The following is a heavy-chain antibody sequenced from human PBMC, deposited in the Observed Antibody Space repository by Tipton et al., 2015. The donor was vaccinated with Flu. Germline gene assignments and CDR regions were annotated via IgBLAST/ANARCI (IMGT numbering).Heavy chain of an antibody. Sequence: QSGPEVKKPGASVKVSCKASGYTFTGYYMHWVRQAPGQGLEWMGWINPNSGGTNYAQKFQGRVTMTRDTSISTAYMELSRLRADDTAVYYCARYRWNMRENTNDAVDSWGQGTMVTVSS. J-gene: IGHJ3*02. CDR3: ARYRWNMRENTNDAVDS. CDR1: GYTFTGYY. V-gene: IGHV1-2*02. CDR2: INPNSGGT. D-gene: IGHD2-8*02.